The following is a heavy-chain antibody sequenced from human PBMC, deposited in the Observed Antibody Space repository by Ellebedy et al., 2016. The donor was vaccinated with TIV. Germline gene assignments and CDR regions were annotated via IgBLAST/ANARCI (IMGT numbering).Heavy chain of an antibody. J-gene: IGHJ4*02. Sequence: SETLSLTXTVSGGSISSSSYYWGWIRQPPGKGLEWIGSIYYSGNTYYNPSLKSRVTISIDTSKNQFSLRLSSVTAAGTAIHRCARRKVTIPRADAYFDYWGQGILVTASS. CDR1: GGSISSSSYY. D-gene: IGHD3-3*01. CDR2: IYYSGNT. V-gene: IGHV4-39*01. CDR3: ARRKVTIPRADAYFDY.